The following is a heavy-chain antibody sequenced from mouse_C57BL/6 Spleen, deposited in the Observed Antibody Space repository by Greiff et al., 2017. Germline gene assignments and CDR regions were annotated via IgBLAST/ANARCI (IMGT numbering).Heavy chain of an antibody. CDR2: IDPEDGET. CDR3: AFYYYGSSHDYFDY. Sequence: EVQLKESGAELVKPGASVKLSCTASGFNIKDYYMHWVKQRTEQGLEWIGRIDPEDGETKYAPKFQGKATITADTSSNTAYLQLSSLTSEDTAVYYCAFYYYGSSHDYFDYWGQGTTLTGSS. V-gene: IGHV14-2*01. J-gene: IGHJ2*01. CDR1: GFNIKDYY. D-gene: IGHD1-1*01.